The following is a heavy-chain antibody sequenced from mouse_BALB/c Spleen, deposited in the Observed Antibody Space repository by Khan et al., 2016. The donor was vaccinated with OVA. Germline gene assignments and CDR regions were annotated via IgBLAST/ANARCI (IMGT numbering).Heavy chain of an antibody. V-gene: IGHV5-6*01. CDR1: GFTFSTYA. CDR3: ARHNYGPFAY. D-gene: IGHD1-1*01. CDR2: IRSGGDYI. Sequence: EVELVESGGDLVKPGGSLKLSCAASGFTFSTYAMSWVRQTPDKRLEWVATIRSGGDYIYYPDSVKGRFTISRDNANNTLYLQMSSLRSEDTAMYYCARHNYGPFAYWGQGTLVTVSA. J-gene: IGHJ3*01.